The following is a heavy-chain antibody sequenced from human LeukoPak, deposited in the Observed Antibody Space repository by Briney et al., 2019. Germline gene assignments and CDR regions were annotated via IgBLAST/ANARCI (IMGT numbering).Heavy chain of an antibody. Sequence: GGSLRLSCAASGFTFSSYAMSWVRQAPGKGLEWVSAISGSGGSTYYADSVKGRFTISRDNSKNTLYLQMNSLRAEDTAVYYCARDLIPESGYSAWGQGTLVTVSS. J-gene: IGHJ5*02. V-gene: IGHV3-23*01. CDR1: GFTFSSYA. D-gene: IGHD3-22*01. CDR2: ISGSGGST. CDR3: ARDLIPESGYSA.